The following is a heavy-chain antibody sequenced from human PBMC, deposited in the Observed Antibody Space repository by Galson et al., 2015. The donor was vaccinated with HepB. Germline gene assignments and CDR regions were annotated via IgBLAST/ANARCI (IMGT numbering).Heavy chain of an antibody. CDR1: GYTLTELS. D-gene: IGHD3-22*01. Sequence: SVKVSCKVSGYTLTELSMHWVRQAPGKGLEWMGGFDPEDGETIYAQKFQGRVTMTEDTSTDTAYMELSSLRSEDTAVYYCAAYYYDSSGSFHPGYFQHWGQGTLVTVSS. J-gene: IGHJ1*01. V-gene: IGHV1-24*01. CDR2: FDPEDGET. CDR3: AAYYYDSSGSFHPGYFQH.